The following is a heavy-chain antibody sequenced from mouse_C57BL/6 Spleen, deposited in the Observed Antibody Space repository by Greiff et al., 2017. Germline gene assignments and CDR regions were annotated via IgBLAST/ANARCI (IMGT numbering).Heavy chain of an antibody. D-gene: IGHD2-4*01. CDR3: AREADDYDEGYAMDY. V-gene: IGHV1-81*01. CDR1: GYTFTSYG. CDR2: IYPRSGNT. J-gene: IGHJ4*01. Sequence: QVQLQQSGAELARPGASVTLSCKASGYTFTSYGISWVKQRTGQGLEWIGEIYPRSGNTYYNEKFKGKATLTADKSSSTAYMELRSLTSEDSAVYFCAREADDYDEGYAMDYWGQGTSVTVSS.